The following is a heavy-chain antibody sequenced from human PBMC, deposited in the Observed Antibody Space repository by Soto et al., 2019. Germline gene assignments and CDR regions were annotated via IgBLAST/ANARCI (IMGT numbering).Heavy chain of an antibody. Sequence: GESLKISCITSGYRFTSYWIAWVRQMPGKGLEWMGIIFPSDSDTRYSPSFQGQVTISADRSTSTVFLQWASLKASDTAVYFCARKDKSGYFNWFDPWGQGTLVTVSS. CDR1: GYRFTSYW. D-gene: IGHD3-22*01. CDR2: IFPSDSDT. CDR3: ARKDKSGYFNWFDP. V-gene: IGHV5-51*01. J-gene: IGHJ5*02.